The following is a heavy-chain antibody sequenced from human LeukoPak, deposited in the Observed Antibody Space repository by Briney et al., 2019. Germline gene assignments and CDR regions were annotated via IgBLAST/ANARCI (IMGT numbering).Heavy chain of an antibody. Sequence: PGGCLRLSCAASGFSFSNYDMHWVRQAPGKGLEWVAVISYDGSNKYYADSVKGRFTISRDNSKNMLDLLMNSLRAEDTAVYFCAKSGYDSSGYYCVSDDWGQGTLVTVSS. CDR2: ISYDGSNK. J-gene: IGHJ4*02. D-gene: IGHD3-22*01. CDR1: GFSFSNYD. V-gene: IGHV3-30*18. CDR3: AKSGYDSSGYYCVSDD.